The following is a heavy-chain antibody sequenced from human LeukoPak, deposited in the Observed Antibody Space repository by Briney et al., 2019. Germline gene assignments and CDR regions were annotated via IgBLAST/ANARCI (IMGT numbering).Heavy chain of an antibody. CDR3: ARGCRYYDILTGYRLGYGMDV. D-gene: IGHD3-9*01. V-gene: IGHV4-34*01. CDR1: GGSFSGYY. CDR2: INHSGST. J-gene: IGHJ6*02. Sequence: PSETLSLTCAVYGGSFSGYYWSWIRQPPGKGLEWIGEINHSGSTNYNPSLKSRVTISVDTSKNQFSLKLSSVTAADTPVYYCARGCRYYDILTGYRLGYGMDVWGQGTTVTVSS.